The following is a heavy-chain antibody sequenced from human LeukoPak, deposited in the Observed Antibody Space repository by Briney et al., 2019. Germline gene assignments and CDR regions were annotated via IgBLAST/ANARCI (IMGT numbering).Heavy chain of an antibody. CDR2: MYSGNT. J-gene: IGHJ4*02. CDR1: GGSISSGHYW. Sequence: SETLSLTCTVSGGSISSGHYWWGWIRQPPGKGLDWIGSMYSGNTHYNPSLQSRVTVSVDTSKNQFSLKLTSATAADTAVYYCVRQRGVGSWSFDYWGQGNLVTVSS. D-gene: IGHD2-15*01. CDR3: VRQRGVGSWSFDY. V-gene: IGHV4-39*01.